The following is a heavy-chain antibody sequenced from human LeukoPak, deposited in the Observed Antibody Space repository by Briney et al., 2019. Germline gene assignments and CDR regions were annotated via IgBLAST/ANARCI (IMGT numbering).Heavy chain of an antibody. V-gene: IGHV3-48*04. CDR2: XISSSSTI. CDR3: ARAKGTAMIKGHWFDP. D-gene: IGHD5-18*01. Sequence: SYXISSSSTIYYADSVKGRFTISRDNAKNSLYLQMNSLRAEDTAVYYCARAKGTAMIKGHWFDPWGQGTXVTVSS. J-gene: IGHJ5*02.